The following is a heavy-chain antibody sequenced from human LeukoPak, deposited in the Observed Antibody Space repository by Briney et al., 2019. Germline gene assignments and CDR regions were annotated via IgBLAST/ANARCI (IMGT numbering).Heavy chain of an antibody. CDR1: GFAFSSYA. V-gene: IGHV3-23*01. J-gene: IGHJ6*03. Sequence: GGSLRLSCAASGFAFSSYAMNWVRQAPGRGLEWVSGFSGSGGTTYYADSVKGRFTISRDNSKNTLYLQMNSLRAEDTAVYYCANGNRCTSPNCLGYYYFYMDVWGKGTTVTVSS. CDR3: ANGNRCTSPNCLGYYYFYMDV. D-gene: IGHD2-8*01. CDR2: FSGSGGTT.